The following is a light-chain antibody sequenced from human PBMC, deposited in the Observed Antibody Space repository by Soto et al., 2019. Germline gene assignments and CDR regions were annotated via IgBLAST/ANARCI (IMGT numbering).Light chain of an antibody. CDR3: QQYRSSPPYT. J-gene: IGKJ2*01. CDR2: GSS. Sequence: EVVLTQSPGTLSLSPGERATLSCRASQSVSNNYFACYQQQTGQPPRLLIFGSSDSATAIPDRFSGSGSGTAFTLPISRLEPDDFVAYYCQQYRSSPPYTFGQGTKLEIK. V-gene: IGKV3-20*01. CDR1: QSVSNNY.